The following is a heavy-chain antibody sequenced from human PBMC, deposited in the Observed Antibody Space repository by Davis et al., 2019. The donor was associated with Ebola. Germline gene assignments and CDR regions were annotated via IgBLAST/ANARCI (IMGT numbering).Heavy chain of an antibody. J-gene: IGHJ6*02. D-gene: IGHD4-11*01. CDR1: GYTFTGYY. Sequence: AASVKVSCKASGYTFTGYYMHWVRQAPGQGLEWMGWINPNSGGTNYAQKFQGWVTMTRDTSISTAYMELSSLRSEDTAVYYCAKTTVTDLSYYYYGIDVWGQGTTVTVSS. V-gene: IGHV1-2*04. CDR2: INPNSGGT. CDR3: AKTTVTDLSYYYYGIDV.